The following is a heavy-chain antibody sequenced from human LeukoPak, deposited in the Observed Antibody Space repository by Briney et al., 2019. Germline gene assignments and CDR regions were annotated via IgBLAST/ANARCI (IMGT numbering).Heavy chain of an antibody. CDR3: ARHNRGDNDFFDF. D-gene: IGHD3-3*01. J-gene: IGHJ4*02. Sequence: PGGSLRLSCAASGFTVSISYMNWVRQAPGKGLEWVSIINSGGNTYYADSVKGRFTISRDNSKNTLYLQMNNLRAEDTAIYYCARHNRGDNDFFDFWGQGTLVTVSS. CDR1: GFTVSISY. V-gene: IGHV3-53*01. CDR2: INSGGNT.